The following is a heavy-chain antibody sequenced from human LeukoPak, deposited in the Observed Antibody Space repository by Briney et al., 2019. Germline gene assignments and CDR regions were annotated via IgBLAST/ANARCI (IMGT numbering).Heavy chain of an antibody. D-gene: IGHD5-18*01. Sequence: RASVKVSCKTSGYTFTGYYIHWVRQAPGQGLERMGWINPNSGGTNYAQNFQGRVTMTRDTSINTAYMELGRLRSDDTAVYYCARSPGLDTAVVNRPWGQGTLITDSS. CDR2: INPNSGGT. CDR3: ARSPGLDTAVVNRP. CDR1: GYTFTGYY. J-gene: IGHJ5*02. V-gene: IGHV1-2*02.